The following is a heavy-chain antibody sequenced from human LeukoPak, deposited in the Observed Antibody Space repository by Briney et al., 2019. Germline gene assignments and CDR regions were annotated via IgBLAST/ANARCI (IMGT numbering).Heavy chain of an antibody. Sequence: ASVKVSCKASGYTFTGYYMRWVRQAPGQGLEWMGWINPNSGGTNYAQKFQGRVTMTRDTSISTAYMELSRLRSDDTAVYYCARDWTSGIYCSGGSCSDNWFDPWGQGTLVTVSS. V-gene: IGHV1-2*02. CDR2: INPNSGGT. CDR3: ARDWTSGIYCSGGSCSDNWFDP. D-gene: IGHD2-15*01. J-gene: IGHJ5*02. CDR1: GYTFTGYY.